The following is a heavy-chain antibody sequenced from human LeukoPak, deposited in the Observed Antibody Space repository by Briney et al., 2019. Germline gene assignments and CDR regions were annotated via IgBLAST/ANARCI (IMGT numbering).Heavy chain of an antibody. Sequence: PGGSLRLSCAPSGFTFRNYWMSWVHQAPGKGLEWVANIKQDGSEKYYVDSVKGRFTISRDNTKNSLYLQMNSLRAEDTAVYYCARGRDYSHNSVVAFDIWGGGTMVSVSS. CDR1: GFTFRNYW. D-gene: IGHD4-11*01. V-gene: IGHV3-7*04. CDR2: IKQDGSEK. J-gene: IGHJ3*02. CDR3: ARGRDYSHNSVVAFDI.